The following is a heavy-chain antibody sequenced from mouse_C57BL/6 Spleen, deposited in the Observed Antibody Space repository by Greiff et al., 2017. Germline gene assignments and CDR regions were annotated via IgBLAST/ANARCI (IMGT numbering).Heavy chain of an antibody. D-gene: IGHD2-4*01. J-gene: IGHJ2*01. CDR2: IYPGNSDT. CDR1: GYTFTSYW. CDR3: TRDDYDEKDY. Sequence: VQLQQSGTVLARPGASVKMSCKTSGYTFTSYWMHWVKQRSGQGLEWVGAIYPGNSDTSYNQKFKGKAKLTAVTSASTAYMELSSLTNEDSAVYYCTRDDYDEKDYWGQGTTLTVSS. V-gene: IGHV1-5*01.